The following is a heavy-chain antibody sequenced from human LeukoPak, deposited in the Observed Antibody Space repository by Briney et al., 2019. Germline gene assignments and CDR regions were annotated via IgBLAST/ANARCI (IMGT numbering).Heavy chain of an antibody. CDR1: VYTFASYD. CDR3: ARGPQDGYGDYTP. CDR2: MNPNSGNT. V-gene: IGHV1-8*01. D-gene: IGHD4-17*01. Sequence: APVRVSFTASVYTFASYDINGVGQATGQGLEWVGGMNPNSGNTGYAHKFQGGVTTTRNTSISTAYMELSSLRSEDTAVYYCARGPQDGYGDYTPWGQGTLVTVSS. J-gene: IGHJ5*02.